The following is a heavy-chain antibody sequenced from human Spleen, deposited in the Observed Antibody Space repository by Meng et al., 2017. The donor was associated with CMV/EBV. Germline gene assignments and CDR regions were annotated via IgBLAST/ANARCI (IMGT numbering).Heavy chain of an antibody. CDR2: ISAHNANI. V-gene: IGHV1-18*01. CDR3: ARAPPSFIAGFDY. D-gene: IGHD2-21*01. CDR1: GYSFLTYG. Sequence: ASVKVSCKASGYSFLTYGISWLRRAPGQGLEWMGWISAHNANINYAQKFQGRITMTTDTSTSTTYMELRTLRSDDTAVYYCARAPPSFIAGFDYWGQGTLVTVSS. J-gene: IGHJ4*02.